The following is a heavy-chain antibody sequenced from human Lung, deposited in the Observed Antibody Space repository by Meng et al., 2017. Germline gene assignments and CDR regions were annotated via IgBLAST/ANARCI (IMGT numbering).Heavy chain of an antibody. CDR1: GFIFHNYA. D-gene: IGHD3-10*01. V-gene: IGHV3-23*01. Sequence: GESLKISCAASGFIFHNYAMMWVRQAPGKGLEWISIIRGTDGTTYYADSVKGRFTISRDNSKSTLYLQLNSLGAEDTALYYCARGGGGSIVDYWGKG. CDR2: IRGTDGTT. J-gene: IGHJ4*02. CDR3: ARGGGGSIVDY.